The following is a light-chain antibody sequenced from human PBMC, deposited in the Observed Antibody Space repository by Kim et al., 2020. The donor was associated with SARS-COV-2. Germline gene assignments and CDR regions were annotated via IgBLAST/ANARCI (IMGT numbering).Light chain of an antibody. Sequence: EIVLTQSPVTLSLSPGERATLSCRASQSINNFLAWYQQKPGQAPRLLIYDAFNRATGVPARFSGSGSGTDFTLTISSLEPEDFAVYYCQHRFNWPLTFGGGTKVDIK. CDR1: QSINNF. J-gene: IGKJ4*01. CDR3: QHRFNWPLT. CDR2: DAF. V-gene: IGKV3-11*01.